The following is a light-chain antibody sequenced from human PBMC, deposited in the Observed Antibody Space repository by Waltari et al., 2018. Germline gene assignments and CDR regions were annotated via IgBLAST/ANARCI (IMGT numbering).Light chain of an antibody. Sequence: EIVMTQSPATLSVSPGERATLSCRASQSVSSNLAWYQQKPGQAPRPLIYGASTRATGMPARFSGSGSGTEFTLTISSLQSEDFAVYYCQQYNNWPRAFGQGTKVEIK. CDR1: QSVSSN. CDR3: QQYNNWPRA. CDR2: GAS. V-gene: IGKV3-15*01. J-gene: IGKJ1*01.